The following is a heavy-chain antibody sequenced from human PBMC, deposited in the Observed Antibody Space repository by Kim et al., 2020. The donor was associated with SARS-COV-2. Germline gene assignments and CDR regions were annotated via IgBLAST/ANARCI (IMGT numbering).Heavy chain of an antibody. Sequence: RGRVPMTRDTSTSTVYMELSSLRSEDTAVYYCAREDPPYYYDSSGSFDYWGQGTLVTVSS. D-gene: IGHD3-22*01. J-gene: IGHJ4*02. CDR3: AREDPPYYYDSSGSFDY. V-gene: IGHV1-46*01.